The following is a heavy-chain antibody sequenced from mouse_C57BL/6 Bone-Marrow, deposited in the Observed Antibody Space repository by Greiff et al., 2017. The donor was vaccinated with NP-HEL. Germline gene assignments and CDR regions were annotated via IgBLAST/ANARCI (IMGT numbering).Heavy chain of an antibody. CDR1: GFTFSSYA. CDR3: TRDSGYDEDYAMDY. J-gene: IGHJ4*01. Sequence: EVHLVESGEGLVKPGGSLKLSCAASGFTFSSYAMSWVRQTPEKRLEWVAYISSGGDYIYYADTVKGRFTISRDNARNTLYLQMSSLKSEDTAMYYCTRDSGYDEDYAMDYWGQGTSVTVSS. D-gene: IGHD2-2*01. V-gene: IGHV5-9-1*02. CDR2: ISSGGDYI.